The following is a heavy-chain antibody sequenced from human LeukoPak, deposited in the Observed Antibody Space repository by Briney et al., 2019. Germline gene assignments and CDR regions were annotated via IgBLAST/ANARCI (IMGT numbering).Heavy chain of an antibody. J-gene: IGHJ4*02. CDR2: ISYIGST. V-gene: IGHV4-59*11. D-gene: IGHD3-9*01. CDR1: ADSFSSHY. Sequence: PSETLSLTCAVSADSFSSHYWTWIRQSPGKGLEWIGYISYIGSTNYNPSLKSRVTISIDTSKNQFSLKLRSVTAADTAVYYCARGNILTGYCFDFWGQGALVTVSS. CDR3: ARGNILTGYCFDF.